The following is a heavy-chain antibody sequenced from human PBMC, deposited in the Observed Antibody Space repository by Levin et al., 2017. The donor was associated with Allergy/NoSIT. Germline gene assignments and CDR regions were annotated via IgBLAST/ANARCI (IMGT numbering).Heavy chain of an antibody. Sequence: GGSLRLSCAASGFTFDDYTMHWVRQAPGKGLEWVSLIGWDGGSTYYADSVKGRFTISRDNSKNSLYLQMNSLRTEDTALYYCAKTLVAATLGDYYYYMDVWGKGTTVTVSS. CDR3: AKTLVAATLGDYYYYMDV. CDR2: IGWDGGST. D-gene: IGHD2-15*01. V-gene: IGHV3-43*01. J-gene: IGHJ6*03. CDR1: GFTFDDYT.